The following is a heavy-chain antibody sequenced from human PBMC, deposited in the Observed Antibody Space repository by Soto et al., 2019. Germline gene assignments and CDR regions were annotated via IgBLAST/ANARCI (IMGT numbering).Heavy chain of an antibody. CDR3: ARLIGYCISTSCSDYYGMDV. J-gene: IGHJ6*02. CDR1: GGSISSSSYY. Sequence: SETLSLTCTVSGGSISSSSYYWGWIRQPPGKGLEWIGSIYYSGSTYYNPSLKSRVTISVDTSKNQFSLKLSSVTAADTAVYYCARLIGYCISTSCSDYYGMDVWGQGTTVT. D-gene: IGHD2-2*01. CDR2: IYYSGST. V-gene: IGHV4-39*01.